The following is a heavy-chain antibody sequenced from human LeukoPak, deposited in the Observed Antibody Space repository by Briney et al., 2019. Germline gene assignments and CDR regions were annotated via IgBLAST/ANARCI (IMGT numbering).Heavy chain of an antibody. Sequence: PSETLSLTCAVYGGSFSGYYWSWIRQPPGKGLEWIGEINHSGSTNYNPSLKSRVTISVDTSKNQFSLKLSSVTAADTAVYYCARSGGYSNYLYYYYGMDVWGQGTTVTVSS. D-gene: IGHD4-11*01. V-gene: IGHV4-34*01. CDR1: GGSFSGYY. J-gene: IGHJ6*02. CDR3: ARSGGYSNYLYYYYGMDV. CDR2: INHSGST.